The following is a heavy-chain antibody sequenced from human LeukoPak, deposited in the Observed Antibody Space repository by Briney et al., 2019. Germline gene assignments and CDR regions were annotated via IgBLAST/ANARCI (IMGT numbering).Heavy chain of an antibody. V-gene: IGHV3-7*01. CDR3: ARRGTYQNWFDP. Sequence: GGSLRLSCAASGFTFSSYWMSWVRQAPGKGLEWVATIEQDGSVKYYVDSVKGRFTISRDNAKNSLYLQMNSLRAEDTAVYYCARRGTYQNWFDPWGQGTLVTVSS. CDR2: IEQDGSVK. D-gene: IGHD3-16*01. CDR1: GFTFSSYW. J-gene: IGHJ5*02.